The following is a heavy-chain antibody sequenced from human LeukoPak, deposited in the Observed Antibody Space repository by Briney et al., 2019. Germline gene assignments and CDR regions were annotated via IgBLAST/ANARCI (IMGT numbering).Heavy chain of an antibody. J-gene: IGHJ3*02. D-gene: IGHD6-19*01. V-gene: IGHV5-51*01. Sequence: GESLKISCKGSGYPFTNYWIGWVRQMPGKGLEWMGIIYPGDSDTRYSPSFQGQVTISADKSISTAYLQWSSLRASDTAMYYCARQISSGWYNAFDIWGQGTMVTVSS. CDR2: IYPGDSDT. CDR1: GYPFTNYW. CDR3: ARQISSGWYNAFDI.